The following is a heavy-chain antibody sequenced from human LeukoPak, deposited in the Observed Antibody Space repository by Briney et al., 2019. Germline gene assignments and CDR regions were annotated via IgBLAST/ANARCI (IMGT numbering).Heavy chain of an antibody. V-gene: IGHV1-8*01. J-gene: IGHJ5*02. CDR1: GYTFTSYD. CDR2: MNPNSGNT. D-gene: IGHD3-10*01. CDR3: ARGHIGVTMVRGVKPYNWFDP. Sequence: GASVKVSCKASGYTFTSYDINWVRQATGQGLEWMGSMNPNSGNTGYAQKFQGRVTMTRNTSISTAYMELSSLRSEDTAVYYCARGHIGVTMVRGVKPYNWFDPWGQGTLVTVSS.